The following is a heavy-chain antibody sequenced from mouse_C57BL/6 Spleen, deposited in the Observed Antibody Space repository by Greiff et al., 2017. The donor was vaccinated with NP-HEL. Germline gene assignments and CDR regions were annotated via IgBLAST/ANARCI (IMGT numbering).Heavy chain of an antibody. CDR3: ARGTTVVARGYFDY. CDR1: GYSFTDYN. D-gene: IGHD1-1*01. CDR2: INPNYGTT. J-gene: IGHJ2*01. Sequence: VQLQQSGPELVKPGASVKISCKASGYSFTDYNMTWVKQSNGKSLEWIGVINPNYGTTSYNQKFKGKATLTVDQSASTAYMQLSSLTSEDSAVYYCARGTTVVARGYFDYWGQGTTLTVSS. V-gene: IGHV1-39*01.